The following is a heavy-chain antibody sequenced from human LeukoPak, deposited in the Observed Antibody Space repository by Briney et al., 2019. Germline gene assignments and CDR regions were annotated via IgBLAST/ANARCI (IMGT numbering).Heavy chain of an antibody. CDR2: IKQDGSEK. CDR1: GFTFSSYW. Sequence: GGSLRLSCATSGFTFSSYWMSWVRQAPGKGLEWVANIKQDGSEKYYADSVKGRFTISRDNAKNSVYLQMNSLRPEDTAVYYCARDQIRSRSAQNWFDPWGQGTLVTVSS. D-gene: IGHD2-15*01. V-gene: IGHV3-7*01. J-gene: IGHJ5*02. CDR3: ARDQIRSRSAQNWFDP.